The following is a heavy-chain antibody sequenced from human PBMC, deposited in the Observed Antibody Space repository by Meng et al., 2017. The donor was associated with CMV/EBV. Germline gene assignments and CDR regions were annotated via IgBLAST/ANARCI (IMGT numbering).Heavy chain of an antibody. CDR2: ISYDGSNK. V-gene: IGHV3-30-3*01. Sequence: SGFTFSSYAKHWVRRAPGKGLEWVAVISYDGSNKYYADSVKGRFTISRDNSKNTLYLQMNSLRAEDTAVYYCARVFVRGVIKNNWFDPWGQGTLVTVSS. CDR1: GFTFSSYA. CDR3: ARVFVRGVIKNNWFDP. D-gene: IGHD3-10*01. J-gene: IGHJ5*02.